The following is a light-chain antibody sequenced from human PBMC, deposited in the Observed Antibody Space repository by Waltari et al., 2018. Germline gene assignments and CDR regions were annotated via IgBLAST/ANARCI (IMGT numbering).Light chain of an antibody. CDR1: QSVSRT. J-gene: IGKJ1*01. V-gene: IGKV3-20*01. CDR2: DTS. Sequence: EIVLPQSPGTLSLSPGERATLSCRASQSVSRTLAWYQQKPGQAPRLLIYDTSSRAAGIPDRFSGSGFGTDFSLTISRLEPEDFAVYYCQKYGTLPATFGQGTKVEIK. CDR3: QKYGTLPAT.